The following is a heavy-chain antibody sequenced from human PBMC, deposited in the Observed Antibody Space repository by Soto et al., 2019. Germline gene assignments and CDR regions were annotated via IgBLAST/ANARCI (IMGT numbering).Heavy chain of an antibody. J-gene: IGHJ4*02. V-gene: IGHV1-24*01. D-gene: IGHD2-21*01. Sequence: ASVKVSCKVSGYTLTELSMHWVRQAPGKGLEWMGYFDPEDGETTYAQKFQGRVTMTKDTSTDTAYMELSSLRSEDTAVYYCATGFCGGECFSFDYWGQGTLVPVSS. CDR3: ATGFCGGECFSFDY. CDR2: FDPEDGET. CDR1: GYTLTELS.